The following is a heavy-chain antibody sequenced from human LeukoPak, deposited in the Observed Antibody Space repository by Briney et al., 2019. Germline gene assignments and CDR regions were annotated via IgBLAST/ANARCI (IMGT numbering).Heavy chain of an antibody. CDR2: ISGSGGST. Sequence: GGSLRLSCAASGFTLSSYVMSWVRQAPGKGLEWVSTISGSGGSTYYADSVKGRFTISRDNSKNTLYLQMNSLRAEDTAVYYCARGAHYYYYGMDVWGQGTTVTVSS. CDR3: ARGAHYYYYGMDV. J-gene: IGHJ6*02. CDR1: GFTLSSYV. V-gene: IGHV3-23*01.